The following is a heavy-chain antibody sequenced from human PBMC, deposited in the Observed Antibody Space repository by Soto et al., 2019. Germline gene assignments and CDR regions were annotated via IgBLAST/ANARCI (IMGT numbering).Heavy chain of an antibody. CDR2: IKMDASEK. J-gene: IGHJ5*01. V-gene: IGHV3-7*01. Sequence: VGSLRLSCAASGFTFGSCWMSWGRQAPGKGLEWLATIKMDASEKKYVDSVKGRFTMSRDNAKNSLYLQMDSLRAEDTAVYYCARDSGDGSWASVHRYLDFCGHGSPVTFSS. CDR3: ARDSGDGSWASVHRYLDF. CDR1: GFTFGSCW. D-gene: IGHD3-10*01.